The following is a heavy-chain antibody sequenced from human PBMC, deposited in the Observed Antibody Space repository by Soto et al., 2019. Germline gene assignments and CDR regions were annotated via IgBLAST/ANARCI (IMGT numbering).Heavy chain of an antibody. Sequence: TLSLTCAVSGGSISSGGYSWNWIRQPPGKGLEWIGYIYHSGSTNYNPSLKSRVTISVDTPKNQFSLKLSSVTAADTAVYYCAKNWNWGSLVHWGQGTLVTVSS. CDR2: IYHSGST. CDR3: AKNWNWGSLVH. CDR1: GGSISSGGYS. J-gene: IGHJ4*02. D-gene: IGHD7-27*01. V-gene: IGHV4-30-2*01.